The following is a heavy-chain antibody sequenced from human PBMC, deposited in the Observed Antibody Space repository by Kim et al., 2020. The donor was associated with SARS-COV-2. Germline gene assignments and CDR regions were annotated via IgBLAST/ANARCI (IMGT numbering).Heavy chain of an antibody. CDR3: AKDRAYNWNPRLVDY. V-gene: IGHV3-30*18. CDR2: ISYDGSNK. D-gene: IGHD1-20*01. Sequence: GGSLRLSCAASGFTFSSYGMHWVRQAPGKGLEWVAVISYDGSNKYYADSVKGRFTISRDNSKNTLYLQMNSLRAEDTAVYYCAKDRAYNWNPRLVDYWGQGTLVTVSS. CDR1: GFTFSSYG. J-gene: IGHJ4*02.